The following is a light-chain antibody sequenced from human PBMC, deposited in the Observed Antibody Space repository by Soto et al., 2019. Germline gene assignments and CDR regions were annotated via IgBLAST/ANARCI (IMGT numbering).Light chain of an antibody. CDR1: SSDVGRYYL. Sequence: QSVLTQPASVSGSPGQSITISCTGTSSDVGRYYLVSWYQQHPGKAPKLMIYEANKRPSGVSNRFSGSKSGNTASLTISGLQAEDEAEYYCSSYAGYSTSVVFVGGTKVTVL. V-gene: IGLV2-23*01. J-gene: IGLJ2*01. CDR2: EAN. CDR3: SSYAGYSTSVV.